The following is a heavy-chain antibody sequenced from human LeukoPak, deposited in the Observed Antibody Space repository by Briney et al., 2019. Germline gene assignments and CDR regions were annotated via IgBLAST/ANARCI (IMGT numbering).Heavy chain of an antibody. CDR3: ARSGYCGGDCYYYFDL. V-gene: IGHV4-59*08. CDR2: IYYSGST. D-gene: IGHD2-21*02. J-gene: IGHJ2*01. CDR1: GGSISSYY. Sequence: PSETLSLTCTVSGGSISSYYWSWIRQPPGKGREWIGYIYYSGSTNYNPSLKSRVTISVHTSKTQFSLKLSSVTAADTAVYYCARSGYCGGDCYYYFDLWGRGTLVTVSS.